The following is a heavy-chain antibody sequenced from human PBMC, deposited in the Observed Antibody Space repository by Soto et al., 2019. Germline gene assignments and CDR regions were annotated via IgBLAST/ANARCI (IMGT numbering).Heavy chain of an antibody. CDR2: IWYDGSNK. V-gene: IGHV3-33*01. CDR1: GFTFSSYG. D-gene: IGHD6-6*01. CDR3: ARDPGSGEYSSSPYYFDI. J-gene: IGHJ3*02. Sequence: GGSLRLSCAASGFTFSSYGMHWVRQAPGKGLEWVAVIWYDGSNKYYADSVKGRFTISRDNSKNTLYLQMNSLRAEDTAVYYCARDPGSGEYSSSPYYFDIWGQGTMVTVSS.